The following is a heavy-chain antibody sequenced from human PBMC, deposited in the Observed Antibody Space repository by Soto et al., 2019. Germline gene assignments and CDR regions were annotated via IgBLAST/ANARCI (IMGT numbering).Heavy chain of an antibody. CDR3: ARDRCYDGTCYSASDS. Sequence: GGSLRLSCAASGFRFSTYNMDRVRQAPGRGPEWIAHISTTSFTIYYADSVKGRFTISRDNDRNSLYLEMNSLRDEDTAVYYCARDRCYDGTCYSASDSWGQGTLVTVSS. V-gene: IGHV3-48*02. CDR1: GFRFSTYN. D-gene: IGHD2-15*01. J-gene: IGHJ5*01. CDR2: ISTTSFTI.